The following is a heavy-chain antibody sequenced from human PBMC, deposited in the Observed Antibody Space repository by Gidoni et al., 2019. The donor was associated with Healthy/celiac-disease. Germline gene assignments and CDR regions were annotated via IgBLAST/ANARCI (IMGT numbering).Heavy chain of an antibody. D-gene: IGHD3-22*01. V-gene: IGHV3-30*18. CDR2: ISYDGSNK. J-gene: IGHJ3*02. CDR3: AKDYYYDSSGYYYTYDAFDI. Sequence: QVQLVESGGGVVQPGRSLRLSCAASGFTFSSYGMHWVRQAPGKGLEWVAVISYDGSNKYYADSVKGRFTISRDNSKNTLYLQMNSLRAEDTAVYYCAKDYYYDSSGYYYTYDAFDIWGQGTMVTVSS. CDR1: GFTFSSYG.